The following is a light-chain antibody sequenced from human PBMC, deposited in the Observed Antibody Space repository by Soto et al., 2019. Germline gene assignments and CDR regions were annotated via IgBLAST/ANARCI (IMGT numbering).Light chain of an antibody. J-gene: IGKJ1*01. Sequence: DIQLTHSPYFLSASVGDRVTITFRASHGISSYLAWYQQKPGKAPKLLIYAASTLQSGVPSRFSGSGSGTDFTLTISSLEPEDFAVYYCQHRFNWPWTFGQGTKVDI. CDR2: AAS. CDR1: HGISSY. CDR3: QHRFNWPWT. V-gene: IGKV1-9*01.